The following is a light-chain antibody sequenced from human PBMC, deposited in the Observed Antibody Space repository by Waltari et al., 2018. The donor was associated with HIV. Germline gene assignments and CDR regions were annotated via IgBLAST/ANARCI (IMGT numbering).Light chain of an antibody. J-gene: IGLJ3*02. V-gene: IGLV2-23*02. CDR2: EVK. CDR3: CSYAGSDTLV. Sequence: SALTQPASVSGSPGQSITIPCTGTSSTVGPYTLVSCYQQHPGKAPKLLIYEVKRRPSGLSDRFSGSKSGNTASLTVSGLQAEDEAIYYCCSYAGSDTLVFGGGTSLTIL. CDR1: SSTVGPYTL.